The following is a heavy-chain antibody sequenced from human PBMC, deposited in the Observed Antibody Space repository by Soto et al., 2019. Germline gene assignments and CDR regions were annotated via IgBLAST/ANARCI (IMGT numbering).Heavy chain of an antibody. CDR2: INPATGAA. CDR3: ARGGGVGLAGSAAFDM. Sequence: QLHLVQSGAVVKKPGASVTVSCSASGYPVTAYYMHWVRQAPGRGLEWMGGINPATGAAKYTQTFQGRVTMTRDTSTSTVFMELSGLTSGDPAVFYCARGGGVGLAGSAAFDMWGQGTLVTVSS. D-gene: IGHD6-19*01. J-gene: IGHJ3*02. CDR1: GYPVTAYY. V-gene: IGHV1-2*02.